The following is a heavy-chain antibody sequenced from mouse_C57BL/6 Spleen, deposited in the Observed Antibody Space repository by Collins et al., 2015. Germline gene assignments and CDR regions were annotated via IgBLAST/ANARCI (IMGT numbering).Heavy chain of an antibody. CDR2: ISYDGSN. Sequence: DVQLQESGPGLVKPSQSLSLTCSVTGYSITSGYYWNWIRQFPGNKLEWMGYISYDGSNNYNPSLKNRISITRDTSKNQFFLKLNSVTTEDTATYYCARDPMPYYYGSSYVPFAYWGQGTLVTVSA. CDR3: ARDPMPYYYGSSYVPFAY. V-gene: IGHV3-6*01. CDR1: GYSITSGYY. J-gene: IGHJ3*01. D-gene: IGHD1-1*01.